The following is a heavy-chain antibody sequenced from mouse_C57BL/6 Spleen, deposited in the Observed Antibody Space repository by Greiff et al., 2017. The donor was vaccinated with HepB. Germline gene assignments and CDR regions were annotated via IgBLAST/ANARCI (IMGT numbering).Heavy chain of an antibody. Sequence: EVKLMESGPGLVKPSQSLSLTCSVTGYSITSGYYWNWIRQFPGNNLEWMGYISYDGSNNYNPSLKNRISITRDTSKNQFFLKLNSVTTEDTATYYCARTYYCDYDEDYWGQGTTLTVSS. V-gene: IGHV3-6*01. CDR3: ARTYYCDYDEDY. CDR1: GYSITSGYY. D-gene: IGHD2-4*01. CDR2: ISYDGSN. J-gene: IGHJ2*01.